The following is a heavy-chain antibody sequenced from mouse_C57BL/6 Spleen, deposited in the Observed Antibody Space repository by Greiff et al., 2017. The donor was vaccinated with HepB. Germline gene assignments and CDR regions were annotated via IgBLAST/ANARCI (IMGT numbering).Heavy chain of an antibody. CDR3: AREAYYDYDGPYAMDY. CDR2: INPNNGGT. J-gene: IGHJ4*01. CDR1: GYTFTDYY. V-gene: IGHV1-26*01. D-gene: IGHD2-4*01. Sequence: VQLQQSGPELVKPGASVKISCKASGYTFTDYYMNWVKQSHGKSLEWIGDINPNNGGTSYNQKFKGKATLTVDKSSSTAYMELRSLTSEDSAVYYCAREAYYDYDGPYAMDYWGQGTSVTVSS.